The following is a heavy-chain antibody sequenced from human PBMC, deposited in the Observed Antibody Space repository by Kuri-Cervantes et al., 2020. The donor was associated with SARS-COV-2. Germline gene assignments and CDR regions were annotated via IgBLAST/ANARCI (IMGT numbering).Heavy chain of an antibody. J-gene: IGHJ6*02. CDR1: GYTFTSYG. D-gene: IGHD2-2*01. V-gene: IGHV1-18*01. CDR3: ATEGNCSSTSCLGPIYYYGMDV. CDR2: ISAYNGNT. Sequence: ASVKVSCKASGYTFTSYGISWVRQAPGQGLEWMGWISAYNGNTNYVQKLQGRVTMTTDTSTSTAYMELRSLRSEDTAVYYCATEGNCSSTSCLGPIYYYGMDVWGQGTTVTVSS.